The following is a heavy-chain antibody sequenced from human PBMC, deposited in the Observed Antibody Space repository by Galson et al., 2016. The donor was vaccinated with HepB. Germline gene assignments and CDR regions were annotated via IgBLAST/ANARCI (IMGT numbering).Heavy chain of an antibody. J-gene: IGHJ6*02. Sequence: SLRLSCAASGFTFSSYAMSWVRQAPGKGLEWVSSITNIGGNTYYADSVKGRFTISRDNSKNTLYLQMNSLRAEDTAVYYCARDPMATRYYYYGMDVWGQGTTVTVSS. V-gene: IGHV3-23*01. CDR3: ARDPMATRYYYYGMDV. CDR1: GFTFSSYA. CDR2: ITNIGGNT. D-gene: IGHD5-24*01.